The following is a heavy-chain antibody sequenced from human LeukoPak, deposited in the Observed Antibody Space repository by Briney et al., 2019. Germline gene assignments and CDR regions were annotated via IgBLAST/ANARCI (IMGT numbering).Heavy chain of an antibody. CDR2: INPKSGDT. Sequence: ASVKVSCKASGYTFTDYHMHWVRQAPGQGLEWMGWINPKSGDTNYAQKFQGRVTMTRDTASTTAYMEVSRLRSDDTAVYYCVPGLYYYDSSAYYGYFQHWGQGTLVTVSS. V-gene: IGHV1-2*02. J-gene: IGHJ1*01. D-gene: IGHD3-22*01. CDR3: VPGLYYYDSSAYYGYFQH. CDR1: GYTFTDYH.